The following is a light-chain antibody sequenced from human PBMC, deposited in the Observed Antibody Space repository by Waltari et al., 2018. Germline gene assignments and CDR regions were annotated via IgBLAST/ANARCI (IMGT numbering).Light chain of an antibody. J-gene: IGKJ2*01. CDR1: QSIARN. CDR3: QQYNSWRT. CDR2: GAS. V-gene: IGKV3-15*01. Sequence: EIVMPQPQPTLSVSPGERAPPSCRASQSIARNLAWYQQKPGQAPRLLMYGASTRATGIPARFSGSGSGTDFTLTISSLQSEDSAVYYCQQYNSWRTFGQGTKLEIK.